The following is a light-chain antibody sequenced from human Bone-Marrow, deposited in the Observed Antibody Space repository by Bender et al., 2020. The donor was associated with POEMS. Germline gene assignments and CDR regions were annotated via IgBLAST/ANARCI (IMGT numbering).Light chain of an antibody. CDR2: YDN. CDR3: YSTDSSGNYV. Sequence: SYVLTQPSSLSVAPGKTASITCGGSDIGSKSVHWYQQKPGQAPVVVINYDNDRPSGIPERISGSSSGTMATLTISGAQVEDEADYYCYSTDSSGNYVFGTATRVTVL. V-gene: IGLV3-21*01. J-gene: IGLJ1*01. CDR1: DIGSKS.